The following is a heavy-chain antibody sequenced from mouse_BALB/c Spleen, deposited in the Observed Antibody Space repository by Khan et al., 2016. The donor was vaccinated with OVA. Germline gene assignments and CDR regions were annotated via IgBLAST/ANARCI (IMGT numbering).Heavy chain of an antibody. CDR2: IDPANGNT. CDR3: ARDYWDVFAY. J-gene: IGHJ3*01. V-gene: IGHV14-3*02. Sequence: VQLKQSGAELVKPGASVKLSCTASGFNIKDTYMHWVKQRPEQGLEWIGRIDPANGNTKYDPKFQDKATITADTSSNTAYLKLSSLTSEDTAVCYCARDYWDVFAYWGQGTLVTVSA. D-gene: IGHD4-1*01. CDR1: GFNIKDTY.